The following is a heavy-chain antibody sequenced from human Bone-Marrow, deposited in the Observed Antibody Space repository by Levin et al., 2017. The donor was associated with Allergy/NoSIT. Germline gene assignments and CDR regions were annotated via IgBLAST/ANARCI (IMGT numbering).Heavy chain of an antibody. D-gene: IGHD3-10*01. CDR2: VYDPRST. V-gene: IGHV4-39*07. CDR3: VGDLRPIFSGHYGGLDY. CDR1: GGSVRTNSHY. Sequence: SETLSLTCTVSGGSVRTNSHYWGWIRQPPGKGLEWIGSVYDPRSTYSNASLKSRVTISVDTSKNQFSLKLSSVTAAATAVYYCVGDLRPIFSGHYGGLDYWGQGILVTVSS. J-gene: IGHJ4*02.